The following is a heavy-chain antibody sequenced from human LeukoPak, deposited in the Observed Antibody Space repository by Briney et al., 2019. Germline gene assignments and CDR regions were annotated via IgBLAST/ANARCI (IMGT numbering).Heavy chain of an antibody. CDR1: GYTFTGYY. CDR2: INPNSGGT. D-gene: IGHD2-2*01. Sequence: ASVKASCKASGYTFTGYYMHWVRQAPGQGLEWMGWINPNSGGTNYAQKFQGRVTMTRDTSISTAYMELSRLRSDDTAVYYCASLGYCSSTSCYPSRYWGQGTLVTVSS. CDR3: ASLGYCSSTSCYPSRY. J-gene: IGHJ4*02. V-gene: IGHV1-2*02.